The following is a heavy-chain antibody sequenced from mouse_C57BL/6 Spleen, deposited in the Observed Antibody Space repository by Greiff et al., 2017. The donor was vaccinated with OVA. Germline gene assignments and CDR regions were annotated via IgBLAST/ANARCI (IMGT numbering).Heavy chain of an antibody. Sequence: VKLQESGPELVKPGASVKLSCKASGYTFTSYDINWVKQRPGPGLEWIGWIYPRDGSTKYNEKFKGKATLTVDTSSSTAYMELHSLTSEDAAVYFCARSTTVVYFDYWGQGTTLTVSS. D-gene: IGHD1-1*01. V-gene: IGHV1-85*01. CDR1: GYTFTSYD. CDR2: IYPRDGST. CDR3: ARSTTVVYFDY. J-gene: IGHJ2*01.